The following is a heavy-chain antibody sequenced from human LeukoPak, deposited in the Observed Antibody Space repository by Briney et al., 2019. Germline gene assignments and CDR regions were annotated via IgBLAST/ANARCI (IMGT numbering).Heavy chain of an antibody. CDR1: GFTFSGST. J-gene: IGHJ6*03. V-gene: IGHV3-21*01. CDR3: ARDPYSGSYGNYYYYFMDV. D-gene: IGHD1-26*01. CDR2: ISTSSSYI. Sequence: GGSLRLSCAASGFTFSGSTMNWVRQAPGKGLEWVSFISTSSSYIYYADSVKGRFTISRDNAKNSLYLQMNSLRAEDTAVYYCARDPYSGSYGNYYYYFMDVWGKGTTVTISS.